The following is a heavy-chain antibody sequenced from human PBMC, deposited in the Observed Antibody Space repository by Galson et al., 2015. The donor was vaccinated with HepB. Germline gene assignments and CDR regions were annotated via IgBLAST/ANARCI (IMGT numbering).Heavy chain of an antibody. CDR3: ARAMKTFRSASVAATPDVPNWFDP. J-gene: IGHJ5*02. V-gene: IGHV1-69*04. Sequence: SVKVSCKASGGTFSSYAISWVRQAPGQGLEWMGRIIPIFGIANYAQKFQGRVTITADKSTSTAFMELSSLRSEDTAVYYCARAMKTFRSASVAATPDVPNWFDPWGQGTLVTVSS. D-gene: IGHD2-15*01. CDR2: IIPIFGIA. CDR1: GGTFSSYA.